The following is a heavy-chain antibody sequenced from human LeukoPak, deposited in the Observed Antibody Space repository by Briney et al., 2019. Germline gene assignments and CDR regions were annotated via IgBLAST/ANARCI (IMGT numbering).Heavy chain of an antibody. CDR2: ISGSGGST. J-gene: IGHJ4*02. CDR1: GLTFSNYA. CDR3: AKYGRAWHPYYFDY. D-gene: IGHD2-15*01. V-gene: IGHV3-23*01. Sequence: PGGSMILSCAAAGLTFSNYAMSWVRQAPGRVLEWVSAISGSGGSTSYADSVKGRFTISRDTSKQALYLQMNYLRAEGTAVYYCAKYGRAWHPYYFDYWGQGTLVTVSS.